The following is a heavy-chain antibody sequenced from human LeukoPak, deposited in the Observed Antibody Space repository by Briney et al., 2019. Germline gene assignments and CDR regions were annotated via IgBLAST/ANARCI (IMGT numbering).Heavy chain of an antibody. D-gene: IGHD6-19*01. Sequence: ASVKVSCKASGYTFTGYYMRWVRQAPGQGLEWMGWINPNSGGTNYAQKFQGRVTMTRDTSISTAYMELSRLRSDDTAVYYCARDPTYSSGWGDYYYYGMDVWGQGTTVTVSS. CDR3: ARDPTYSSGWGDYYYYGMDV. CDR1: GYTFTGYY. J-gene: IGHJ6*02. CDR2: INPNSGGT. V-gene: IGHV1-2*02.